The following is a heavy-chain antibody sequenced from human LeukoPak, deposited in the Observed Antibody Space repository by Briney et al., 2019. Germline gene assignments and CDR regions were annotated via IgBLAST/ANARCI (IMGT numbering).Heavy chain of an antibody. Sequence: PGGSLRLSCAASGFTFSSSAMSWVRQAPGKGLEWVANIKHDGSEEYYGDSVRGRFTISRDNAKNSLILQMNSLRGEDTAVYYCARALGNSTGDYWGQGTLVTVSS. V-gene: IGHV3-7*04. J-gene: IGHJ4*02. CDR3: ARALGNSTGDY. D-gene: IGHD7-27*01. CDR2: IKHDGSEE. CDR1: GFTFSSSA.